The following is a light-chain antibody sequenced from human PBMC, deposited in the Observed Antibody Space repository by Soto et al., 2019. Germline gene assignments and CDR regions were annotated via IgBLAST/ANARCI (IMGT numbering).Light chain of an antibody. CDR2: EVS. J-gene: IGLJ3*02. Sequence: QSALTQPPSASGSPGQSVTISCTGTSSDIGAYIYVSWYQQHPGKAPKLMISEVSRRPSGVPERFSGSKSGNTASLTVSGLQADDEAHYYCCSYAGTSTWVFGGGTKLTVL. V-gene: IGLV2-8*01. CDR1: SSDIGAYIY. CDR3: CSYAGTSTWV.